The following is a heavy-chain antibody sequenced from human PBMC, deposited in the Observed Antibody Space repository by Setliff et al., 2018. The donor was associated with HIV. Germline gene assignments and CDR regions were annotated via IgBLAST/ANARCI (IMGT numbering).Heavy chain of an antibody. CDR1: GFTFGDYA. CDR2: IRSKSDGGTT. V-gene: IGHV3-49*03. J-gene: IGHJ4*02. CDR3: THVRGAAGY. D-gene: IGHD3-10*01. Sequence: PGGSLRLSCTASGFTFGDYAMSWFRQAPGKGLEWISFIRSKSDGGTTDYAAPVEGKFTISRDDSKNTLYLQMNSLKTEDTAVYYCTHVRGAAGYWGQGTLVTVSS.